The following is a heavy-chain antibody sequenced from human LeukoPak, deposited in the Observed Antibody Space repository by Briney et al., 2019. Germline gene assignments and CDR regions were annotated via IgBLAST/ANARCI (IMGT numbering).Heavy chain of an antibody. V-gene: IGHV3-66*02. Sequence: GGSLRLSCAASGFTVSSNYMSWVRQAPGKGLEWVSVIYSGGSTYYADSVKGRFTISRDNSKNTLYLQMNSLRAEDTAVYYCARDNDYYDSSGYIPGMDVWAKGPRSPSP. CDR2: IYSGGST. J-gene: IGHJ6*02. D-gene: IGHD3-22*01. CDR3: ARDNDYYDSSGYIPGMDV. CDR1: GFTVSSNY.